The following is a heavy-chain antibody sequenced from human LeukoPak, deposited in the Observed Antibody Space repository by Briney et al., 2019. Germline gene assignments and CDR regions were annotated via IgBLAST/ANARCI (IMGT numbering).Heavy chain of an antibody. D-gene: IGHD3-22*01. Sequence: SVKVSCKASGYTFTIYGISWVRQAPGQGLEWMGGIIPIFGTANYAQKFQGRITITADKSTSTAYMELSSLRSEDTAVYYCARKAVQYYYDSSGSDAFDIWGQGTMVTVSS. CDR3: ARKAVQYYYDSSGSDAFDI. CDR2: IIPIFGTA. V-gene: IGHV1-69*06. J-gene: IGHJ3*02. CDR1: GYTFTIYG.